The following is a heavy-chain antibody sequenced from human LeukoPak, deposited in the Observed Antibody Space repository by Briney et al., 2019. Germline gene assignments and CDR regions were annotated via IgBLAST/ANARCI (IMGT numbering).Heavy chain of an antibody. V-gene: IGHV2-5*02. CDR3: ANYPMDV. CDR2: IYWDDDK. J-gene: IGHJ6*02. Sequence: SGPTLVKPTQTLTLTCTFSGFSLSRSGEAVGWIRQPPGKALEWLALIYWDDDKRYSPSLKSRLTITKDASKKQVVLTVTNMDPVDTATYYCANYPMDVWGQGTTVTVS. CDR1: GFSLSRSGEA. D-gene: IGHD1-7*01.